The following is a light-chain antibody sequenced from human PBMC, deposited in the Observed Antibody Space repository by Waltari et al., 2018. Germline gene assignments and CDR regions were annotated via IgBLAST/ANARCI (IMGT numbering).Light chain of an antibody. J-gene: IGKJ2*02. V-gene: IGKV1-5*03. CDR2: KAS. Sequence: DIQMTQSPSTLSASVEDRVTITCRASQSINTWLAWYNQKPGKAPTLLIYKASSLEYGVPSRFSGSGSGTEFTLTISSLQPDDFGTYYCKQYNSFPCTFGQGTTMEI. CDR1: QSINTW. CDR3: KQYNSFPCT.